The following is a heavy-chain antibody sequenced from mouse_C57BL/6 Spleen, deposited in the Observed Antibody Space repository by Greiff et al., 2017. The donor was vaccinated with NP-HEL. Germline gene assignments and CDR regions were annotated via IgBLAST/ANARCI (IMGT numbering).Heavy chain of an antibody. CDR1: GFTFSDYG. CDR3: ARAGYYVNYAMDY. V-gene: IGHV5-17*01. D-gene: IGHD2-3*01. Sequence: EVMLVESGGGLVKPGGSLKLSCAASGFTFSDYGMHWVRQAPEKGLEWVAYISSGSSTIYYADTVKGRFTISRDNAKNTLFLQMTSLRSEDTAMYYCARAGYYVNYAMDYWGQGTSVTVSS. CDR2: ISSGSSTI. J-gene: IGHJ4*01.